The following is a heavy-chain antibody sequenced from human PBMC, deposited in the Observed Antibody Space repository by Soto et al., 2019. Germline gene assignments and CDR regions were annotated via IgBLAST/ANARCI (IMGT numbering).Heavy chain of an antibody. V-gene: IGHV1-2*04. CDR2: INPNSGGA. D-gene: IGHD3-22*01. CDR3: AIYYYDGSASYCFEI. J-gene: IGHJ3*02. CDR1: GYPFTGYY. Sequence: QVRLVQSGAEVKKPGASVKVSCKASGYPFTGYYIHWVRQAPGQGLAWMGWINPNSGGANIAQKFQGWSTMTRDTSISTTYMELSRLSSNETDVYFCAIYYYDGSASYCFEIWGQGTMVTVAS.